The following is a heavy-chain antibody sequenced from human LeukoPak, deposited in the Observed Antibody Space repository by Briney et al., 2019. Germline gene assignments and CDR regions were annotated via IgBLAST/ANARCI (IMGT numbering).Heavy chain of an antibody. CDR1: GGALSLGSYY. Sequence: SETLSLTCTVSGGALSLGSYYWSWIRQPAGKGLEWIGRIYASGSTDYNPSHYNPSLRSRVTISVDTSKSQFSLKLSSLTAADTAVYYCAREFRGGGDSGIFDYWGLGTLVTVSS. J-gene: IGHJ4*02. CDR3: AREFRGGGDSGIFDY. CDR2: IYASGS. D-gene: IGHD4-23*01. V-gene: IGHV4-61*02.